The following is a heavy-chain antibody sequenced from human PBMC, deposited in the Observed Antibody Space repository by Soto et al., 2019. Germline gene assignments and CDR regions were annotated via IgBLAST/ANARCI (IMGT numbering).Heavy chain of an antibody. CDR2: INDREAI. V-gene: IGHV4-34*01. Sequence: QVQLQQWGAGPLRPLETLSLTCGESGGSLSGYYWAWIRQTPGKGLEWIVEINDREAINYNPSLKSRVSISVDTSKNHYSLNLRSVTAADTAVYYCARESHDILTGPPWVWYFDLWGRGTLVTVSS. CDR3: ARESHDILTGPPWVWYFDL. CDR1: GGSLSGYY. D-gene: IGHD3-9*01. J-gene: IGHJ2*01.